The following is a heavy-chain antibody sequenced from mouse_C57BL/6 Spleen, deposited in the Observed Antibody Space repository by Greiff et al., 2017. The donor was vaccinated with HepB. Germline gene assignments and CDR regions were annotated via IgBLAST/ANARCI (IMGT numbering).Heavy chain of an antibody. CDR3: ARGYDGYPYFDV. Sequence: VQLKESGPGLVKPSQSLSLTCSVPGYSITSGYYWNWIRQFPGNKLEWMGYISYDGSNNYNPSLKNRISITRDTSKNQFFLKLNSVTTEDTATYYCARGYDGYPYFDVWGTGTTVTVSS. D-gene: IGHD2-3*01. J-gene: IGHJ1*03. CDR2: ISYDGSN. V-gene: IGHV3-6*01. CDR1: GYSITSGYY.